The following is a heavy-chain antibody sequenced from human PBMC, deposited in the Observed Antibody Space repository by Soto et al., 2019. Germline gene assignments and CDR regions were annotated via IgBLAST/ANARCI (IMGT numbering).Heavy chain of an antibody. CDR1: GGSISSGDYY. CDR2: IYYSGST. D-gene: IGHD4-17*01. J-gene: IGHJ5*02. Sequence: QVQLQESGPGLVKPSQTLSLTCTVSGGSISSGDYYWSWIRQPLGKGLEWIGYIYYSGSTYYNPSLKSRVNISVDTSKNQFSLKLSSVTAADTAVYYCARGPRGDYVFWFDPWGQGTLVTVSS. CDR3: ARGPRGDYVFWFDP. V-gene: IGHV4-30-4*01.